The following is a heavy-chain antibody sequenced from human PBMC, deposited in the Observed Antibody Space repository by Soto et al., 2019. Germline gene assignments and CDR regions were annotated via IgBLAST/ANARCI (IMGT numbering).Heavy chain of an antibody. CDR1: GYTFTGYY. V-gene: IGHV1-2*04. D-gene: IGHD1-7*01. CDR2: INPNSGGT. CDR3: ARGGLTSRVGLELHDDFDI. Sequence: ASVKVSCKASGYTFTGYYMHWVRQAPGQGLEWMGWINPNSGGTNYAQKFQGWVTMTRDTSISTAYMELSRLRSDDTAVYYCARGGLTSRVGLELHDDFDIWGQGTMVTVSS. J-gene: IGHJ3*02.